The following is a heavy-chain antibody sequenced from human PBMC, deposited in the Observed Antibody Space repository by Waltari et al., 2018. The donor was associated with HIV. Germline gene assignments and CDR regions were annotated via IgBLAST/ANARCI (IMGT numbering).Heavy chain of an antibody. V-gene: IGHV3-53*01. Sequence: EVQLVESGGGLIQPGGSLRRSCAASGFTVSSVYMSWVRQAPGKGLAGVSINESSGVTNYSEHVNGRFTISRDNTKNTMYLQMNSLGAEDTAVYYCARDTTVVGTRYFDSWGRGTLVTVSS. CDR2: NESSGVT. D-gene: IGHD6-13*01. CDR1: GFTVSSVY. J-gene: IGHJ4*02. CDR3: ARDTTVVGTRYFDS.